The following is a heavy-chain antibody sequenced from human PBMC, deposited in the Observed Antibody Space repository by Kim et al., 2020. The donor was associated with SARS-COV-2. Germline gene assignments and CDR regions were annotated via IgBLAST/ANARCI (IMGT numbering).Heavy chain of an antibody. Sequence: SETLSLTCTVSGGSISSGGYYWNWIRQHPGKGLGLEWIGYIYYSGSTHYNPSLQSRITISIDTSKNQFSLKLSSVTAADTAVYYCATSTYNWNHGDWFDPWGQGTLVTVSS. CDR3: ATSTYNWNHGDWFDP. D-gene: IGHD1-20*01. V-gene: IGHV4-31*03. CDR1: GGSISSGGYY. J-gene: IGHJ5*02. CDR2: IYYSGST.